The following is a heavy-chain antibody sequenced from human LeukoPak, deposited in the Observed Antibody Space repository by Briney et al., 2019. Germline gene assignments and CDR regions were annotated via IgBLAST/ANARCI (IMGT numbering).Heavy chain of an antibody. J-gene: IGHJ6*04. CDR1: GFTFSSYE. V-gene: IGHV3-48*03. Sequence: GGSLRLSCATSGFTFSSYEMNWVRQAPGKGLEWVSYISSSGSIIYYADSVKGRFTISRDNAKNSLYLQMNSLRAEDTAVYYCAELGITMIGGVWGKGTTVTISS. CDR3: AELGITMIGGV. D-gene: IGHD3-10*02. CDR2: ISSSGSII.